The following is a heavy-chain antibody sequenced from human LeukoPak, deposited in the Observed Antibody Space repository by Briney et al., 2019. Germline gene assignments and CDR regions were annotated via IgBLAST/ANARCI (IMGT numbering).Heavy chain of an antibody. V-gene: IGHV4-59*08. J-gene: IGHJ4*02. CDR2: IYYSGST. D-gene: IGHD4-17*01. CDR3: ARLNYGGVDY. Sequence: SETLSLTCTVSGGSISSYYWSWIRQPPGKGLEWIGYIYYSGSTNYNPSLKSRVTISVDTSKNQFSLKPSSVTAADTAVYYCARLNYGGVDYWGQGTLVTVSS. CDR1: GGSISSYY.